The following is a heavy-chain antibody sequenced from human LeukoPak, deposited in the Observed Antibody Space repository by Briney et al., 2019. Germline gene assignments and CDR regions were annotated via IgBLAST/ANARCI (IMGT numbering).Heavy chain of an antibody. Sequence: GSSVKVSCKASGGTFSSYAISWVVQAPGQGLEWMGGIIPIFGTANYAQKFQGRVTITADESTSTAYMELSSLRSEDTAVYYCARVAVVSPLGAFDIWGQGTMVTVSS. V-gene: IGHV1-69*01. J-gene: IGHJ3*02. CDR2: IIPIFGTA. D-gene: IGHD2-15*01. CDR3: ARVAVVSPLGAFDI. CDR1: GGTFSSYA.